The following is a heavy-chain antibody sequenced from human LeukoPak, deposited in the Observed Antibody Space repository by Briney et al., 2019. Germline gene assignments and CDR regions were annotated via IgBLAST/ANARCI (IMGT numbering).Heavy chain of an antibody. Sequence: SETLSLTCTVSGGSISSSSYYWGWIRQPPGKGLEWIGSIYYSGSTYYNPSLKSRVTISVDTSKNQFSLKLSSVTAADTAVYYCASRLDYGSDYWGQGTLVTVSS. CDR1: GGSISSSSYY. CDR3: ASRLDYGSDY. CDR2: IYYSGST. D-gene: IGHD4-17*01. J-gene: IGHJ4*02. V-gene: IGHV4-39*07.